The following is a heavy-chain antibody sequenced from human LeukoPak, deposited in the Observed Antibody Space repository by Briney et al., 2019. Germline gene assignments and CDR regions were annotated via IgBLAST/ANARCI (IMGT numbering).Heavy chain of an antibody. CDR2: IYRSGST. V-gene: IGHV4-38-2*02. CDR1: GYSIHSGYY. J-gene: IGHJ3*02. Sequence: SATLSLTCIVSGYSIHSGYYWGWVRQPPGKGLEWIGSIYRSGSTYYNPSLKSRVTISVDTSKNQFSLNLSSVTAEDTAVYYCARDGGARGYSFIRGQNAFDIWGQGTMVTVSS. D-gene: IGHD5-18*01. CDR3: ARDGGARGYSFIRGQNAFDI.